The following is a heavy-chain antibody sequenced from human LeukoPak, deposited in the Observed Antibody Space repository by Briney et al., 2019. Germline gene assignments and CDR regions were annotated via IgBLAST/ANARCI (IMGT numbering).Heavy chain of an antibody. Sequence: SETLSLTCTVSGGSISSYYWSWIRQPPGKGLEWIGYICYSGSTNYNPSLKSRVTISVDTSKNQFSLKLSSVTAADTAVYYCARDSATQLFDYWGQGTLVTVSS. CDR1: GGSISSYY. CDR2: ICYSGST. V-gene: IGHV4-59*01. J-gene: IGHJ4*02. D-gene: IGHD6-25*01. CDR3: ARDSATQLFDY.